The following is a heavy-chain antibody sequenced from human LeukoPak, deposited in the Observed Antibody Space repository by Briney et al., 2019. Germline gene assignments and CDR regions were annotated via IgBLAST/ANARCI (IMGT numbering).Heavy chain of an antibody. CDR1: GFTFRNYG. CDR2: ISYDGSNK. Sequence: PGRSLKLSCAASGFTFRNYGMHWVRQAPGKGLEWVAVISYDGSNKYYTDSVKGRFTISRDNSKNTLYLQMNSLRAEDTAVYYCAKRGYIGTGWYPFDYWGQGTLVTVSS. CDR3: AKRGYIGTGWYPFDY. D-gene: IGHD6-19*01. V-gene: IGHV3-30*18. J-gene: IGHJ4*02.